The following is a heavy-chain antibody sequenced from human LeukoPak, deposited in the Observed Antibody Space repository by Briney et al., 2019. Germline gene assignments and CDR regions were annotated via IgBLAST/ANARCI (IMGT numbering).Heavy chain of an antibody. Sequence: GGSLRLSCVASGLTFSTNSMNWVRQAPGKGLEWVSYISRSSSTIYYADSVKGRFNISRDNAKNSLYLQMNSLRAEDTAVYYCAKAHSSSSSSYYYMDVWGKGTTVTVSS. CDR2: ISRSSSTI. D-gene: IGHD6-13*01. V-gene: IGHV3-48*01. CDR3: AKAHSSSSSSYYYMDV. CDR1: GLTFSTNS. J-gene: IGHJ6*03.